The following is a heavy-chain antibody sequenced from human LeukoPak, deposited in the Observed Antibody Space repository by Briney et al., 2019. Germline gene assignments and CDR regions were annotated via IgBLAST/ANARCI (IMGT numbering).Heavy chain of an antibody. D-gene: IGHD2-15*01. Sequence: GGSLGLSCAASGFTFDDYAMHWVRQAPGKGLEWVSGISWNSGSIGYADSVKGRFAISRDNAKNSLYLQMNSLRAEDTALYYCASFGGSSAHWGQGTLVTVSS. J-gene: IGHJ4*02. V-gene: IGHV3-9*01. CDR2: ISWNSGSI. CDR1: GFTFDDYA. CDR3: ASFGGSSAH.